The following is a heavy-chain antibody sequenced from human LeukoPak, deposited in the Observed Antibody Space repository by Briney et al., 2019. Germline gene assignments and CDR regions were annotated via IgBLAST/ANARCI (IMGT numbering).Heavy chain of an antibody. CDR1: GFTFDDYA. CDR3: AKDRGSGWFGESSYYYYGMDV. J-gene: IGHJ6*02. D-gene: IGHD3-10*01. Sequence: GGSLRLSCAASGFTFDDYAMHWVRQAPGKGLEWVSGISWNSGSIGYADSVKGRFTISRDNAKNSLYLQMNSLRAEDTALYYCAKDRGSGWFGESSYYYYGMDVWGQGTTVTVSS. CDR2: ISWNSGSI. V-gene: IGHV3-9*01.